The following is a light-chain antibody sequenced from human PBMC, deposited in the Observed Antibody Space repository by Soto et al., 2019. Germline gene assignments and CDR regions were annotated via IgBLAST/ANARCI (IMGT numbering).Light chain of an antibody. V-gene: IGLV1-51*02. CDR1: SSNIGNNY. CDR2: ENN. CDR3: GTWDNSLSLPYV. Sequence: QCALTQPPSVSAAPGQKVTISCSGSSSNIGNNYVSWYQQLPGTAPKLLIFENNKRPSGIPDRFSASKSGTSATLAITGLQTGVVADYYCGTWDNSLSLPYVFGTGTKVTVL. J-gene: IGLJ1*01.